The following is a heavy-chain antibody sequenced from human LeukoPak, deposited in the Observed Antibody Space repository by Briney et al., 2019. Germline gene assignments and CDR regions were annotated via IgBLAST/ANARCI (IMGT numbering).Heavy chain of an antibody. CDR2: IYWDDNK. CDR3: AHCRRSSGYFYLDY. V-gene: IGHV2-5*02. J-gene: IGHJ4*02. D-gene: IGHD3-22*01. CDR1: GFSLTTSGVG. Sequence: VSGPTLVNPTQTLTLTCTFSGFSLTTSGVGVGWIRQPPGKALEWLALIYWDDNKRYSPSLKSRLTITKDTSKNQVFLTMTNMDPVDTATYYCAHCRRSSGYFYLDYWGQGTLVTVSS.